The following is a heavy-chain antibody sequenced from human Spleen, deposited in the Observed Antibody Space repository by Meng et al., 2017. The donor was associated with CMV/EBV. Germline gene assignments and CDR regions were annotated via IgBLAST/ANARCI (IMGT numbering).Heavy chain of an antibody. CDR3: ARVEGLGHYYYGMGV. V-gene: IGHV4-39*07. CDR1: GGSITTSTYF. J-gene: IGHJ6*02. Sequence: SCTVSGGSITTSTYFWDWIRRPPGKGLEWIGSIHYSGSTYYNPSLKTRVTMSVDTSKNQFSLRLSSVTAADTAVYYCARVEGLGHYYYGMGVWGQGTTVTVSS. CDR2: IHYSGST. D-gene: IGHD5-12*01.